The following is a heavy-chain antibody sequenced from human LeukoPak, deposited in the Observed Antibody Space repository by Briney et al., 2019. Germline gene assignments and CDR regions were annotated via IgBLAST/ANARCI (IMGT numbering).Heavy chain of an antibody. D-gene: IGHD1-26*01. Sequence: PSETLSLTCTVSGGSISTYYWSWIRQPPGKGLEWIGYIYYSGSTNYNPSLKSRVTISVDTSKNQFSLKLSSVTAADTAVYYCARGIGSYLPIGYWGQGTLVTVSS. CDR3: ARGIGSYLPIGY. J-gene: IGHJ4*02. CDR1: GGSISTYY. V-gene: IGHV4-59*01. CDR2: IYYSGST.